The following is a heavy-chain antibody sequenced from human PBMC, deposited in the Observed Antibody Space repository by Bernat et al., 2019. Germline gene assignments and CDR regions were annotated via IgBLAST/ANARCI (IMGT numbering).Heavy chain of an antibody. CDR2: ISYDSANK. D-gene: IGHD2-21*01. J-gene: IGHJ4*02. V-gene: IGHV3-30*18. CDR3: AKDGQIVGATGFDY. CDR1: GFTFSSYG. Sequence: QVQLVESGGGVVQPGRSLRLSCAASGFTFSSYGMHWVRQAPGKGLEWVAVISYDSANKFYADSVKGRFTISRDNSKNSLYLQMDSLRPEDTAVYYCAKDGQIVGATGFDYWGQGTLVTVSS.